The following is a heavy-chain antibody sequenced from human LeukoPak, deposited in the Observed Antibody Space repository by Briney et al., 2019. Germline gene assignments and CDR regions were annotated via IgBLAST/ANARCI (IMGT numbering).Heavy chain of an antibody. CDR1: GFSFSRFA. V-gene: IGHV3-23*01. Sequence: GGSLRLSCAASGFSFSRFAMTWFRQAPGKGLEWVSTIRSNGATASNADSVKGRFTISRDNSKNTVYLQVNSLRVEDTAIYYCARGQEFDDGVFDSWGQGTLVTVSS. CDR3: ARGQEFDDGVFDS. J-gene: IGHJ4*02. CDR2: IRSNGATA. D-gene: IGHD1-1*01.